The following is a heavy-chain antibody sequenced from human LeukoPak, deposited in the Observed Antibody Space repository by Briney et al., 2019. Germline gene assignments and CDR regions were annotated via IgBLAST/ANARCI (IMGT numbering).Heavy chain of an antibody. J-gene: IGHJ4*02. Sequence: PGGSLRLSCAASGFTFSSYWMHWVRQAPGKGLVWVSRINTDGSSTIYADSVKGRFTISRDNAKNTLYLQMNSLRDEDTAVYYCVRASSSQGLGWGQGTLVTVSS. CDR1: GFTFSSYW. D-gene: IGHD6-6*01. V-gene: IGHV3-74*01. CDR3: VRASSSQGLG. CDR2: INTDGSST.